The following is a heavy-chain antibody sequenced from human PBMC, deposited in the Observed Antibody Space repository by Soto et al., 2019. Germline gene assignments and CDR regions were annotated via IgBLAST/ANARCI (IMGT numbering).Heavy chain of an antibody. V-gene: IGHV4-38-2*02. CDR3: ARDTLGAARIYNWFDP. J-gene: IGHJ5*02. D-gene: IGHD6-6*01. Sequence: SETLSLTCAFSCYSIISGYYWGWMRQPPGKGLEWIGSIYPSGSTYYNPSLKSRVTISVDTSKNQFSLKLSSVTAADTAMYYCARDTLGAARIYNWFDPWGQGTLVTVSS. CDR2: IYPSGST. CDR1: CYSIISGYY.